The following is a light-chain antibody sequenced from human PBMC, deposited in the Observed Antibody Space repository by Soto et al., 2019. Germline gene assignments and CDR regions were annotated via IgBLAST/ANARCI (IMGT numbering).Light chain of an antibody. Sequence: EIVMTQFPATLSVSPGERATLSCRASQSISSNLAWYQQKPGQAPRLLIYGASTRASGTPARFSGSGSGTEFSLTISSLQSEDFAVYYYQQYETWPPLTFSGGTKVEIK. CDR2: GAS. J-gene: IGKJ4*01. V-gene: IGKV3-15*01. CDR3: QQYETWPPLT. CDR1: QSISSN.